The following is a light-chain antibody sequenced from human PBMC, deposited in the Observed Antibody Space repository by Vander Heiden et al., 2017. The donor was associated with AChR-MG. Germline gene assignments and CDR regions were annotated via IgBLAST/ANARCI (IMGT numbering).Light chain of an antibody. CDR2: GSS. CDR1: QSVSSN. Sequence: EIVMTQSPATLSVSPGESATLSCRASQSVSSNFAWYQQKPRQAPWLLTYGSSTVATCIPARFSGSESTTEFTLTIRSLQSDDFAVYCCQHPSTFGPGTKVDIK. J-gene: IGKJ3*01. CDR3: QHPST. V-gene: IGKV3-15*01.